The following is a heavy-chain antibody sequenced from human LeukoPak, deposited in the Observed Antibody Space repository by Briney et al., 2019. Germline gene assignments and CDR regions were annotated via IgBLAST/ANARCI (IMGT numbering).Heavy chain of an antibody. D-gene: IGHD4-17*01. CDR1: GGSVSSGSYY. J-gene: IGHJ4*02. CDR2: IYYSGST. CDR3: AREGLYGDYVWSLDY. V-gene: IGHV4-61*01. Sequence: SETLSLTCTVSGGSVSSGSYYCSWIRQPPGKGLEWMGYIYYSGSTNYNPSLKSRVTISVDTSKNQFSLKLSSVTAADTAVYYCAREGLYGDYVWSLDYWGQGTLVTVSS.